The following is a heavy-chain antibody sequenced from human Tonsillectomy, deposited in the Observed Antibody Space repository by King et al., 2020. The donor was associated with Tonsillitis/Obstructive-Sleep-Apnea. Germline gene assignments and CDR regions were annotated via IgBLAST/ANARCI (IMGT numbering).Heavy chain of an antibody. CDR1: GFTFSKYW. D-gene: IGHD5-24*01. V-gene: IGHV3-74*01. CDR2: VKYDGSDR. J-gene: IGHJ4*02. CDR3: VRDGDAYNFAY. Sequence: VQLVESGGGLVQPGGSLRLSCAASGFTFSKYWMHWVRQAPGKGLVWVSRVKYDGSDRTYADSVKGRFTISRDNAKNTLYLQMNSLRVEDTAVYFCVRDGDAYNFAYWGQGTLVTVSS.